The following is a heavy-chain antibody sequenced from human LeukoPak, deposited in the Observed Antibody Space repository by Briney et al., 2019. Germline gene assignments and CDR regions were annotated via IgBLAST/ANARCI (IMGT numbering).Heavy chain of an antibody. CDR2: IYYSGST. Sequence: PSETLSLTCTVSGGSISSGDYYWSWIRQPPGKDLEWIGYIYYSGSTYYNPSLKSRVTISVDTSKNQFSLQLSSVTAADTAVYYCARDGYYGSGSPHYMDVWGKGTTVTAPS. V-gene: IGHV4-30-4*08. CDR3: ARDGYYGSGSPHYMDV. D-gene: IGHD3-10*01. CDR1: GGSISSGDYY. J-gene: IGHJ6*03.